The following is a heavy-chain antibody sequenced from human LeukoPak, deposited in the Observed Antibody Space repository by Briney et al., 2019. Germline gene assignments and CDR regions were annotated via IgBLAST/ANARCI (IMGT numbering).Heavy chain of an antibody. J-gene: IGHJ4*02. CDR1: GFTFSSYW. CDR2: IKSDGSST. V-gene: IGHV3-74*01. CDR3: ARDRSHWLPLYYSDY. Sequence: GGSLRLSCATSGFTFSSYWMQWVRQAPGKGLVWVSRIKSDGSSTSYADSVEGRFTISRDNSKNTLYLQMNSLGADDTAMCYCARDRSHWLPLYYSDYWGQGTLVTVSS. D-gene: IGHD5-12*01.